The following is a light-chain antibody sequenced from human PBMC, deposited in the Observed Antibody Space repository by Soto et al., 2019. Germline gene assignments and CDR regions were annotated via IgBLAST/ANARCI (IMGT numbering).Light chain of an antibody. J-gene: IGLJ2*01. CDR2: DVS. Sequence: QSVLTQPASVSGSPGQSITISCTGTSSDVGGYNYVSWYQQHPGKAPKLIIYDVSYRPSGVSNRVSGSKSGNTASLTISGLQAEDEADYYCSSYTGSSTYVVFGGGTKLTVL. CDR1: SSDVGGYNY. V-gene: IGLV2-14*01. CDR3: SSYTGSSTYVV.